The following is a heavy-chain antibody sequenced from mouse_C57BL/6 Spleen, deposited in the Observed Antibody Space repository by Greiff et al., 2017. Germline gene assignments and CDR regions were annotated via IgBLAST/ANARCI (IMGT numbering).Heavy chain of an antibody. CDR2: ISYDGSN. V-gene: IGHV3-6*01. Sequence: VQLKESGPGLVKPSQSLSLTCSVTGYSITSGYYWNWIRQFPGNKLEWMGYISYDGSNNYNPSLKNRISITRDTSKNQFFLKLNSVTTEDTATYYCARWGDYHYAMDYWGQGTSVTVSS. CDR1: GYSITSGYY. D-gene: IGHD2-4*01. CDR3: ARWGDYHYAMDY. J-gene: IGHJ4*01.